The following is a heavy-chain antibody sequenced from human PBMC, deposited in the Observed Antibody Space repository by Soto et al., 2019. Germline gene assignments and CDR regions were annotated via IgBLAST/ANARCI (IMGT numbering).Heavy chain of an antibody. J-gene: IGHJ5*02. Sequence: DVQLVESGGGLVQPGGSLRLSCAISGFSVSSNYLSWVRQAPGKGLEWVSVHYSGGSTYYADSVQGRFTISRDKSNNTLYLQMRRVRAEDTAVYFCARHRHPRGTVGATSPLDPWAQGTQVTVSS. V-gene: IGHV3-53*01. CDR2: HYSGGST. CDR1: GFSVSSNY. D-gene: IGHD1-26*01. CDR3: ARHRHPRGTVGATSPLDP.